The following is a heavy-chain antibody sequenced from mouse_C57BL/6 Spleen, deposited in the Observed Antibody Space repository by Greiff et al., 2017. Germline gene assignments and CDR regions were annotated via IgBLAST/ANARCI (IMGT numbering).Heavy chain of an antibody. D-gene: IGHD2-4*01. CDR2: INPNNGGT. V-gene: IGHV1-26*01. CDR3: ARWGYDYEAFAY. CDR1: GYTFTDYY. J-gene: IGHJ3*01. Sequence: VQLQQSGPELVKPGASVKISCKASGYTFTDYYMNWVKQSHGKSLEWIGDINPNNGGTSYNQKFKGKATLTVDKSSSTAYMELRSLTSEDSAVYYCARWGYDYEAFAYWGQGTLVTVSA.